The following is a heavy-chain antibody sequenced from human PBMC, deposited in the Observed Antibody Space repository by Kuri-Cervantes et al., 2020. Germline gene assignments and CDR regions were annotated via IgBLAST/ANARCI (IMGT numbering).Heavy chain of an antibody. V-gene: IGHV3-74*01. J-gene: IGHJ4*02. Sequence: GGSLRLSCATSGFTFSTYWMHWVRQAPGKGLVWVSRINSDGSITSYADSVKGRFTISRDNSKNTVYLQMNNLRAEDTAVYYCARADHPSGYFDYWGQGTLVTVSS. CDR3: ARADHPSGYFDY. D-gene: IGHD3-22*01. CDR1: GFTFSTYW. CDR2: INSDGSIT.